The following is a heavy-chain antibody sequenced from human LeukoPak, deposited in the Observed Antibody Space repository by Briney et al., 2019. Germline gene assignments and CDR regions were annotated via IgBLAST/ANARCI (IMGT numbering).Heavy chain of an antibody. D-gene: IGHD1-14*01. J-gene: IGHJ6*03. CDR1: GGPISSGSYY. CDR2: IYTSGST. V-gene: IGHV4-61*02. CDR3: ARGRRSLAEYYYYMDV. Sequence: PSQTLSLTCTVSGGPISSGSYYWSWIRQPAGKGLEWIGRIYTSGSTNYNPSLKSRVTISVDTSKNQFSLKLSSVTAADTAVYYCARGRRSLAEYYYYMDVWGKGTTVTVSS.